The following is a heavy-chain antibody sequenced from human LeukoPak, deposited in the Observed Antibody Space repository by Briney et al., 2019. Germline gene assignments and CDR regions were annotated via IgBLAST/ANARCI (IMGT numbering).Heavy chain of an antibody. CDR1: GFTFSSYW. V-gene: IGHV3-7*01. J-gene: IGHJ1*01. CDR2: IRQDGGET. D-gene: IGHD3-22*01. Sequence: GGSLRLSCAASGFTFSSYWMSWVRQAPEKGLEWVANIRQDGGETYYGDSVKGRFIISRDNAKNSLFLQMNRLRAEDTAVYYCATYSSLNTREFQYWGQGTLVTVSP. CDR3: ATYSSLNTREFQY.